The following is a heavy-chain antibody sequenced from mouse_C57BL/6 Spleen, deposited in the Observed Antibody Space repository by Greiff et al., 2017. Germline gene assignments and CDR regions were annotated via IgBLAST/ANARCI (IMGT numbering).Heavy chain of an antibody. D-gene: IGHD1-1*01. V-gene: IGHV5-17*01. CDR2: ISSGSSTI. CDR3: ASISTVVATGAMDY. Sequence: EVKLMESGGGLVKPGGSLKLSCAASGFTFSDYGMHWVRQAPEKGLEWVAYISSGSSTIYYADTVKGRFTITRDNAKNTLFLQMTSLRSEDTAMYDYASISTVVATGAMDYWGQGTAGTVSS. CDR1: GFTFSDYG. J-gene: IGHJ4*01.